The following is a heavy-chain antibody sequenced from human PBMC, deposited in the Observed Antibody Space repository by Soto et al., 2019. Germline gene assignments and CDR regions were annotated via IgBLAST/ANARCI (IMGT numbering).Heavy chain of an antibody. V-gene: IGHV1-2*02. CDR1: GYTFTGYY. Sequence: ASLYGTCTDSGYTFTGYYMHWVRQAPGQGLEWMGWINPNSGGTNYAQKFQGRVTMTRDTSISTAYMELSRLRSDDTAVYYCARGFDYAGAFDIWGQGTMFTVS. CDR3: ARGFDYAGAFDI. J-gene: IGHJ3*02. D-gene: IGHD4-17*01. CDR2: INPNSGGT.